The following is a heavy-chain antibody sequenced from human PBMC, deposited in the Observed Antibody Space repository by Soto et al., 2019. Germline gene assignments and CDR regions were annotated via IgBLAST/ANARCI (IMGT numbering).Heavy chain of an antibody. V-gene: IGHV1-69*13. Sequence: SVKVSCKASGGTFSSYAISWVRQAPGQGLEWMGGIIPIFGTANYAQKFQGRVTITADESTSTAYMELSSLRSEDTAVYYCARDPGSGYDHNWFDPWGQGTLVTVSS. CDR1: GGTFSSYA. D-gene: IGHD5-12*01. CDR3: ARDPGSGYDHNWFDP. CDR2: IIPIFGTA. J-gene: IGHJ5*02.